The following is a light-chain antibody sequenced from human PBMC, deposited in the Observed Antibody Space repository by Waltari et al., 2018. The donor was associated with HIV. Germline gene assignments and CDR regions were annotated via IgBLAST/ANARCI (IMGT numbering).Light chain of an antibody. V-gene: IGLV2-23*02. J-gene: IGLJ1*01. CDR1: SSAVGGYNY. CDR3: CSYAGSSTWV. CDR2: DVS. Sequence: QSALTQPASVSGSPGQSITLSCTGTSSAVGGYNYVSWYQQHPGKAPKLMIYDVSKRPSGVSNRFSGSKSGNTASLTISGLQAEDEADYYCCSYAGSSTWVFGTGTKVTVL.